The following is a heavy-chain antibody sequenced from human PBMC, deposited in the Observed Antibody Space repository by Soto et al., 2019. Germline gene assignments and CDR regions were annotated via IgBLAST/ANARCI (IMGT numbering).Heavy chain of an antibody. J-gene: IGHJ6*02. Sequence: QVPLVESGGGVVQPWRSLRLSCAASGFTFISYGMHWVRQAPGKGLEWVAVISYDGSNKYYADSVKGRFTISRDNSKNTLYLQMNSLRAEDTAVYYCAKDPGWSYHYYYYYGMDVWGQGSTVTVS. CDR3: AKDPGWSYHYYYYYGMDV. V-gene: IGHV3-30*18. D-gene: IGHD1-26*01. CDR1: GFTFISYG. CDR2: ISYDGSNK.